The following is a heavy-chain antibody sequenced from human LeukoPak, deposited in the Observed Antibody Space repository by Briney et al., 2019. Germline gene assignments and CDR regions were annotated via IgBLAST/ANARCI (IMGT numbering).Heavy chain of an antibody. D-gene: IGHD6-13*01. CDR1: GFTLSNYG. Sequence: GGSLRLSCAPSGFTLSNYGMYGVRPAPRKGVEWVAVISYDRNNNYYVASVKGRFTISRDNSKNTLYLQMNSLTADDTAVYYCAKNWQQLVLRLGYFDLWGRGTLVTVSS. CDR3: AKNWQQLVLRLGYFDL. CDR2: ISYDRNNN. V-gene: IGHV3-30*18. J-gene: IGHJ2*01.